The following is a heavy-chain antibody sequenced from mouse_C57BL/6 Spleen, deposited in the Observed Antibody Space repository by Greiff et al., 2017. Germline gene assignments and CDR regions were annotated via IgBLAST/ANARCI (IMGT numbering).Heavy chain of an antibody. CDR3: AGSTTVVAEGYWYFDV. J-gene: IGHJ1*03. D-gene: IGHD1-1*01. CDR2: IYPRSGNT. V-gene: IGHV1-81*01. CDR1: GYTFTSYG. Sequence: QVQLQQSGAELARPGASVKLSCKASGYTFTSYGISWVKQRTGQGLEWIGEIYPRSGNTYYNEKFKGKATLTADKSSSTAYMELRSLTSEDSAVYFCAGSTTVVAEGYWYFDVWGTGTTVTVSS.